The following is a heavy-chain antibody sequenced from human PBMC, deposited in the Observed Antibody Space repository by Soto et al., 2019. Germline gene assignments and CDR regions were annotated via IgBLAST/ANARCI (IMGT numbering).Heavy chain of an antibody. Sequence: QVQLVQSGAEVKKPGASVKVSCKASGYTFTSYDINWVRQATGQGLEWMGWMSPKTGNTGYAQKFQGRVTMTRTTSASTAYMELSRLTSDDTAVYYCARGPPNWGFDYWGQGTLVTVSS. V-gene: IGHV1-8*01. D-gene: IGHD7-27*01. CDR2: MSPKTGNT. J-gene: IGHJ4*02. CDR1: GYTFTSYD. CDR3: ARGPPNWGFDY.